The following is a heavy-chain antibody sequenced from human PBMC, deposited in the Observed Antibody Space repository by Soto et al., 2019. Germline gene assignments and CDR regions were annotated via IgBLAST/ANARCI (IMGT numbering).Heavy chain of an antibody. J-gene: IGHJ4*02. CDR1: SGSISSSNW. CDR2: IYHSGST. D-gene: IGHD2-15*01. Sequence: QVQLQESGPGLVKPSGTLSLTCAVSSGSISSSNWWSWVRQPPGEGLGWIGEIYHSGSTNYNPSLKNRVTRSVDKSKNQFTLKLSSVAAAGTAVYYCAGEYCSGGSGRGPFDYWGQGTLVTVSS. CDR3: AGEYCSGGSGRGPFDY. V-gene: IGHV4-4*02.